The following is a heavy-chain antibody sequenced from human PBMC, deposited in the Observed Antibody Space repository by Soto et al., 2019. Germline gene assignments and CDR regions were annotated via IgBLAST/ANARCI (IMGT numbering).Heavy chain of an antibody. CDR3: ARDSTNCSSTSCYVTPRNYYYYMDV. D-gene: IGHD2-2*01. V-gene: IGHV4-59*01. CDR2: IYYSGST. CDR1: GGSISSYY. Sequence: PSETLSLTCTVSGGSISSYYWSWIRQPPGKGLEWIGYIYYSGSTNYNPSLKSRVTISVDTSKNQFSLKLSSVTAADTAVYYCARDSTNCSSTSCYVTPRNYYYYMDVWGKGTTVTVSS. J-gene: IGHJ6*03.